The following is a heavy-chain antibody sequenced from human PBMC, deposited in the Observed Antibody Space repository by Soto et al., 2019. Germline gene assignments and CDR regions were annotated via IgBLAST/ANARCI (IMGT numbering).Heavy chain of an antibody. D-gene: IGHD3-10*01. V-gene: IGHV4-31*03. CDR3: ARALWGGSCSYYRFDF. CDR1: DGALRSGGYY. J-gene: IGHJ4*02. CDR2: IYYSGST. Sequence: VQLQESGPGLVKPSQTLSLNCNVSDGALRSGGYYWSWIRQHPGEGLEWIGFIYYSGSTYYNPSLKSRVAISLDTSKSKFSLKLHPVTAPDTAIDDCARALWGGSCSYYRFDFWGQGTLVTVSS.